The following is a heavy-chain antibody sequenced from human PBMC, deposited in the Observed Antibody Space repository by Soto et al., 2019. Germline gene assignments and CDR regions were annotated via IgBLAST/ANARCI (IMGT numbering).Heavy chain of an antibody. CDR2: LVPQFGTP. J-gene: IGHJ4*02. CDR3: ARQNRDTPMVPFDV. Sequence: QVQLVQSGAEVKKPGSSVKVSCLASRGTFNRYAINWVRQAPGHGLEWLGALVPQFGTPNYAQTFQDRVTIVADESTNTTSMELRGLTSDDPAVYYCARQNRDTPMVPFDVWGQGTLVTVSS. D-gene: IGHD5-18*01. CDR1: RGTFNRYA. V-gene: IGHV1-69*01.